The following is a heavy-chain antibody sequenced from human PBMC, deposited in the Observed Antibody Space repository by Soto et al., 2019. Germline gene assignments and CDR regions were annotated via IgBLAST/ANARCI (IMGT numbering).Heavy chain of an antibody. CDR2: INHSGST. CDR1: GGSFSGYY. J-gene: IGHJ4*02. CDR3: ARGLQNTGNPSYYFDY. V-gene: IGHV4-34*01. Sequence: SETLSLTCAVYGGSFSGYYWSWIRQPPGKGLEWIGEINHSGSTDYNPSLKSRVTISVDTSKNQFSLKLSSVTAADTAVYYCARGLQNTGNPSYYFDYWGQGTLVTVSS. D-gene: IGHD1-1*01.